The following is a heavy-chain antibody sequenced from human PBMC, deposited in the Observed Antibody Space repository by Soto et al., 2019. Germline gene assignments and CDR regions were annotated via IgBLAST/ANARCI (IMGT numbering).Heavy chain of an antibody. Sequence: GGSLRLSCAASGFTFSSYWMSWVRQAPGKGLEWVANIKQDGSEKYYVDSVKGRFTISRDNAKNSLYLQMNSLRAEDTAGYYCARGYCSGGSCYEEYYYYYYMDVWGKGTTVTVSS. CDR3: ARGYCSGGSCYEEYYYYYYMDV. CDR2: IKQDGSEK. D-gene: IGHD2-15*01. J-gene: IGHJ6*03. V-gene: IGHV3-7*01. CDR1: GFTFSSYW.